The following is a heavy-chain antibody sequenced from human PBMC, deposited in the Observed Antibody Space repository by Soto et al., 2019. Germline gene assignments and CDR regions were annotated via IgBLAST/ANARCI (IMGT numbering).Heavy chain of an antibody. J-gene: IGHJ6*02. D-gene: IGHD6-6*01. V-gene: IGHV4-30-4*01. Sequence: TLSLTCTVSGGSISSGDYYWRWIRQPPGKGLEWIGYIYYSGSTYYNPSLKSRVTISVDTSKNQFSLKLSSVTAADTAVYYCARDSSSLGDYYYYYGMDVWGQGTTVTVSS. CDR2: IYYSGST. CDR3: ARDSSSLGDYYYYYGMDV. CDR1: GGSISSGDYY.